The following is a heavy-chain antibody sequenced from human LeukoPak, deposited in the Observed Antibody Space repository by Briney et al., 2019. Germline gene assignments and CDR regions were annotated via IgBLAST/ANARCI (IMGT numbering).Heavy chain of an antibody. D-gene: IGHD5-18*01. J-gene: IGHJ6*03. CDR2: IYYSGST. CDR3: ARIQPLFNLYYYYYYMDV. CDR1: GGSISSGGYY. V-gene: IGHV4-31*03. Sequence: SQTLSLTCTVSGGSISSGGYYWSWIRQHPGKGLEWIGYIYYSGSTYYNPSLKSRVTISVDTSKNQFSLKLSSVTAADTAVYYCARIQPLFNLYYYYYYMDVWGKGTTVTVSS.